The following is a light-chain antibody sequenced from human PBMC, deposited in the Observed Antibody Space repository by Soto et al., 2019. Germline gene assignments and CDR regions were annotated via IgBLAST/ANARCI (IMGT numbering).Light chain of an antibody. CDR3: QQLTSYPLT. V-gene: IGKV1-9*01. CDR2: TAS. J-gene: IGKJ4*01. Sequence: IRLSHSLSSLSSSVGDRVTITCRASQDISTYLAWYQQKPGKAPKLLIYTASTLQRGVPSRFSGSGSGTDFTLTISSLQPEDFATYYCQQLTSYPLTFGGGSKVDIK. CDR1: QDISTY.